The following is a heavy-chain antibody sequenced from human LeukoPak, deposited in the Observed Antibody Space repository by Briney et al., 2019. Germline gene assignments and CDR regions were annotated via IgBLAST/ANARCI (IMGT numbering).Heavy chain of an antibody. CDR3: VKQAYGDYYFDY. Sequence: GGSLRLSCAASGFTFSSYGMHWVRQAPGKGLEWVAVISYDGSNKYYADSVKGRFTISRDNSKNTLYLQMNSLRAEDTAVYYCVKQAYGDYYFDYWGQGTLVTVSS. CDR2: ISYDGSNK. V-gene: IGHV3-30*18. D-gene: IGHD4-17*01. J-gene: IGHJ4*02. CDR1: GFTFSSYG.